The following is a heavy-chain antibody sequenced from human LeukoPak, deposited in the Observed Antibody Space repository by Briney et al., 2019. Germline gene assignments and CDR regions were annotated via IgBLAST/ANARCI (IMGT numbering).Heavy chain of an antibody. Sequence: GGSLRLSCAASGLTVADYGMSWVRQAPRKGLEWVSGIDWSGESTSYADSVKGRFTISRDNSENTLYLHMNNLRAEDTALYYCARDLSASSYSLGFCGRGTLVTVSS. CDR2: IDWSGEST. D-gene: IGHD2-15*01. V-gene: IGHV3-20*04. CDR3: ARDLSASSYSLGF. CDR1: GLTVADYG. J-gene: IGHJ4*01.